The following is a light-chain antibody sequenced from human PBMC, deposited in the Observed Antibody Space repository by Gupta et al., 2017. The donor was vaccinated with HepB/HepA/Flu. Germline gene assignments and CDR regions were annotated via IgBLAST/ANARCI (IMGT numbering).Light chain of an antibody. CDR1: QSVLYSSNNKNY. CDR2: WAS. J-gene: IGKJ1*01. V-gene: IGKV4-1*01. Sequence: GSLGERATINCKSSQSVLYSSNNKNYLAWYQQKPGQPPKLLIYWASTREAGVPDRFSGSGCGTDFSLTISSRQAEDVAVYYCQQQDCSHPCTFGQGTKVEIK. CDR3: QQQDCSHPCT.